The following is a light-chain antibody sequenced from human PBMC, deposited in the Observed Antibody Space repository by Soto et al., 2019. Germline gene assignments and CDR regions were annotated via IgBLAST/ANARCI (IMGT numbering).Light chain of an antibody. J-gene: IGLJ2*01. CDR1: NIAGKS. Sequence: SYELTQPPSVSVAPGKTARVSCGGNNIAGKSVHWYQLKPGQAPVLIIYNDDDRPSGIPERFSGSKSGNTATLTVSWVEAGDEADYYCQVWGSNADPYVLFGVGTKLTVL. CDR2: NDD. V-gene: IGLV3-21*04. CDR3: QVWGSNADPYVL.